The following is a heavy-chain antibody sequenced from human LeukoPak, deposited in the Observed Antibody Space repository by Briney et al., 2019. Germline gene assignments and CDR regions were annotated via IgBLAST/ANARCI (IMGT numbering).Heavy chain of an antibody. CDR3: ARDSAGDYWLDP. V-gene: IGHV4-59*01. J-gene: IGHJ5*02. CDR1: GGSFSNYY. CDR2: IYYSGRT. Sequence: SETLSLTCAVYGGSFSNYYWSWIRQPPGKGLEWIGSIYYSGRTSFNGSLKTRITMSVDTSKNQFSLKLTSVTTADTAVYFCARDSAGDYWLDPWGQGTPVTVSS. D-gene: IGHD7-27*01.